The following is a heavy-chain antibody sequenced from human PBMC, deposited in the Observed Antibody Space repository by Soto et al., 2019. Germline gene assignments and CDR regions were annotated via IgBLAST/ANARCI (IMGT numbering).Heavy chain of an antibody. Sequence: PSETLSLTCTVSGGSISSYYWSWIRQPPGKGLEWIGYIYYSGSTNYNPSLKSRVTISVDTSKNQFSLKLSSVTAADTAVYYCARYSVAAAGTLPYYYYYMDVWGKGTTVTVSS. J-gene: IGHJ6*03. CDR2: IYYSGST. CDR1: GGSISSYY. V-gene: IGHV4-59*08. CDR3: ARYSVAAAGTLPYYYYYMDV. D-gene: IGHD6-13*01.